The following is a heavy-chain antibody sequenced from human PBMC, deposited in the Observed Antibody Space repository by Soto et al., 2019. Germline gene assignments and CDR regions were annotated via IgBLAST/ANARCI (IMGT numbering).Heavy chain of an antibody. J-gene: IGHJ5*02. D-gene: IGHD3-3*01. Sequence: SETLSLTCAVYGGSFSGYYWSWIRQPPGKELEWIGEINHSGSTNYNPSLKSRVTISVDTSKNQFSLKLSSVTAADTAVYYCARGYSSYYDFWSGYGGDWFDPWGQGTLVTVSS. V-gene: IGHV4-34*01. CDR3: ARGYSSYYDFWSGYGGDWFDP. CDR2: INHSGST. CDR1: GGSFSGYY.